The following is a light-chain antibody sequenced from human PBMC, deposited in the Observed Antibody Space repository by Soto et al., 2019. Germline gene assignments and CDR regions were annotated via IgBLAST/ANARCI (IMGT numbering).Light chain of an antibody. J-gene: IGKJ1*01. V-gene: IGKV3-11*01. CDR3: QQRSNWPRT. CDR1: QSISSSF. CDR2: DAS. Sequence: EIVLTQSPGTLSLSPGERDTLSCRASQSISSSFLAWLQQKPGQAPRLLIYDASNRATGIPARFSGSGSGTDFTLTISSLEPEDFAVYYCQQRSNWPRTFGQGTKVDI.